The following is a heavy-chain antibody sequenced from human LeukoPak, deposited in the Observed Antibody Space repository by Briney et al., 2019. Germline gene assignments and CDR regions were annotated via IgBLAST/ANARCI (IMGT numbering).Heavy chain of an antibody. D-gene: IGHD5-18*01. CDR1: GGSISSYY. J-gene: IGHJ5*02. CDR3: ARAPSGYSYGSGWFVP. V-gene: IGHV4-59*01. CDR2: IYYSGST. Sequence: SETLSLTCTASGGSISSYYWSWIRQPPGKGLEWIGYIYYSGSTNYNPSLKSRVTISVDTSKNQFSLKLSSVTAADTAVYYCARAPSGYSYGSGWFVPWGQGTLVTVSS.